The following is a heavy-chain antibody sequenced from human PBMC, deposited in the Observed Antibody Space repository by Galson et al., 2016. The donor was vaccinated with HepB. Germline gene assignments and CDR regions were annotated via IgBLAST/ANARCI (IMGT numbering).Heavy chain of an antibody. CDR3: AKPPADRRWDLLPGDY. Sequence: SLRLSCAASGFSFDDYGMTWVRQAPGKGLEWVSSISDGGLPHYADSVKGRFTISRDNYRKSVYLQMNSLRPEDPAMYYCAKPPADRRWDLLPGDYWGQGILVTVSS. D-gene: IGHD1-26*01. V-gene: IGHV3-23*01. CDR2: ISDGGLP. J-gene: IGHJ4*02. CDR1: GFSFDDYG.